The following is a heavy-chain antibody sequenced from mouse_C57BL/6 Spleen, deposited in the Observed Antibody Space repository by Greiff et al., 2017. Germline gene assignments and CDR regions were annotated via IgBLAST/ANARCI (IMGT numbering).Heavy chain of an antibody. CDR1: GFTFSSYA. J-gene: IGHJ2*01. V-gene: IGHV5-4*01. CDR2: ISDGGSYT. D-gene: IGHD1-1*01. CDR3: ARGGFTTVVYFDY. Sequence: EVHLVESGGGLVKPGGSLKLSCAASGFTFSSYAMSWVRQTPEKRLEWVATISDGGSYTYYPDNVKGRFTISRDNAKNNLYLQMSHLKSEDTAMYYCARGGFTTVVYFDYWGQGTTLTVSS.